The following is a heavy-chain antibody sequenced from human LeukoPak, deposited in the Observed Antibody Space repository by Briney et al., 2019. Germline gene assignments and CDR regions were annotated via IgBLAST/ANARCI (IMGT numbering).Heavy chain of an antibody. D-gene: IGHD6-25*01. CDR1: GDSIRSTTFY. J-gene: IGHJ6*03. CDR2: IYYSGNT. CDR3: ARGADPWYYYYRDV. Sequence: SETLSLTCTVSGDSIRSTTFYWGWIRQPPGKGLECFGSIYYSGNTYYNPYLMSRVTISVDTSKNQFSLKLSSVTAADTAVYYCARGADPWYYYYRDVWGKGTTVTVSS. V-gene: IGHV4-39*07.